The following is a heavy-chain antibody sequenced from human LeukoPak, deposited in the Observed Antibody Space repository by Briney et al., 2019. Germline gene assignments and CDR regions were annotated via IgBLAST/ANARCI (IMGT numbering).Heavy chain of an antibody. J-gene: IGHJ6*02. CDR3: ARGASYYYYYGMDV. Sequence: GGSLRLSCAASGFTFSSYEMNWVRQAPGKGLEWVSYTSSSGSTIYYADSVKGRFTISRDNAKNSLYLQMNSLRAEDTAVYYCARGASYYYYYGMDVWGQGTTVTVSS. CDR2: TSSSGSTI. CDR1: GFTFSSYE. D-gene: IGHD2-21*01. V-gene: IGHV3-48*03.